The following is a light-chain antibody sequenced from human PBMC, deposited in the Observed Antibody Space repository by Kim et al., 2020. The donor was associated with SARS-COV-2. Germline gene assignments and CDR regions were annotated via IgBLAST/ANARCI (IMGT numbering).Light chain of an antibody. CDR3: QQYEEWPLT. J-gene: IGKJ4*01. CDR2: GVS. V-gene: IGKV3-15*01. CDR1: QSVTNK. Sequence: EIVMTQSPATLSVSPGERATLSCRASQSVTNKLAWYQQKPGQAPTLVIYGVSSRATGIPARFSGSGSGTEFTLTISSLQSEDFTVYYCQQYEEWPLTFGGGTKVDIK.